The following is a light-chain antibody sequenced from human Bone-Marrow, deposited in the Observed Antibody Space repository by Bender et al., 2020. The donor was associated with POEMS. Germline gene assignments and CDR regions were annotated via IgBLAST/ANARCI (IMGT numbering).Light chain of an antibody. CDR3: GTWDTSLSAVV. CDR2: DNN. CDR1: RSNIGNND. J-gene: IGLJ2*01. Sequence: QSVLTQPPSVSAAPGQRVTISCSGSRSNIGNNDVSWYQQLPETAPKLLIYDNNKRPSGIPDRFSGSKSATSATLGITGLQTEDEADYYCGTWDTSLSAVVFGGGTKLTVL. V-gene: IGLV1-51*01.